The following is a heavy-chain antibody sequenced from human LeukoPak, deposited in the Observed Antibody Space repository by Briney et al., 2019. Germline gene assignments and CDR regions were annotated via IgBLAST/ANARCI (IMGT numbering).Heavy chain of an antibody. Sequence: PSETLSLTCTVSGGSISSGDYYWSWIRQPPGKGLEWIGYIYYSGSTYYNPSRKSRFTISVDTSKNQFSLKLSSVTAADTAVYYCAREGPAVAAHYWYFDLWGRGTLVTVSS. CDR2: IYYSGST. CDR3: AREGPAVAAHYWYFDL. CDR1: GGSISSGDYY. V-gene: IGHV4-30-4*08. J-gene: IGHJ2*01. D-gene: IGHD6-19*01.